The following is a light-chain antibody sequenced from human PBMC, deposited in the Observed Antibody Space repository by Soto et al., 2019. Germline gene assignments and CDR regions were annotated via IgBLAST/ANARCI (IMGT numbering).Light chain of an antibody. CDR1: QSVNNNY. V-gene: IGKV3-20*01. J-gene: IGKJ3*01. Sequence: EIVLMQSPGTLSLSPGEGATLSCRASQSVNNNYLAWYQQKPGQAPTVLIFDTSMRATGVPDRFSGSGSGTDFTLRISRVEPDDFAVYYCQQYGSSQFTFGPGTKVNIK. CDR3: QQYGSSQFT. CDR2: DTS.